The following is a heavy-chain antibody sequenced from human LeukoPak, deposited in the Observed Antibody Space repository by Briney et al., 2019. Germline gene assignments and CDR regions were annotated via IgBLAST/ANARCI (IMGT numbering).Heavy chain of an antibody. J-gene: IGHJ4*02. Sequence: PGGSLRLSCAASGFTFSGSAMHWVRQASGKGLEWVGRIRSKANSYATAYAASVKGRFTISRDDSKNTAYLQMNSLKTEDTAVYYCTRLNPQWLDNFHYWGQGTLVTVSS. CDR1: GFTFSGSA. V-gene: IGHV3-73*01. D-gene: IGHD6-19*01. CDR3: TRLNPQWLDNFHY. CDR2: IRSKANSYAT.